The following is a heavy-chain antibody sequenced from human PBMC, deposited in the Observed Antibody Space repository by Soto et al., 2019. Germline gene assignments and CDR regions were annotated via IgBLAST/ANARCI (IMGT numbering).Heavy chain of an antibody. CDR3: ARRDRGYAFDI. Sequence: VSLRLSCAASGFTFSTYSMNWVRQAPGKGLEWVSSISSDSYYIYYADSVKGRFTISRDNAKNSLYLQVNSLRADDTAVYYCARRDRGYAFDIWGQGSMVTVSS. CDR1: GFTFSTYS. D-gene: IGHD2-15*01. V-gene: IGHV3-21*01. CDR2: ISSDSYYI. J-gene: IGHJ3*02.